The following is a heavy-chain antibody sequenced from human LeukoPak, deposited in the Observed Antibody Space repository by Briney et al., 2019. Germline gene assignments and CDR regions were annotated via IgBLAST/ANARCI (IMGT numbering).Heavy chain of an antibody. CDR2: INPNGDHT. V-gene: IGHV3-64D*06. CDR3: VKALSYYQNSGYIFDY. J-gene: IGHJ4*02. Sequence: PGGSLRLSCSASGFTFSNFPMHWVRQPPGKGLEYVSGINPNGDHTYDADSVKGRFTISRDNSKTTLYLQMSSLRLEDTAVYYCVKALSYYQNSGYIFDYWGQGTLVTVSS. CDR1: GFTFSNFP. D-gene: IGHD3-22*01.